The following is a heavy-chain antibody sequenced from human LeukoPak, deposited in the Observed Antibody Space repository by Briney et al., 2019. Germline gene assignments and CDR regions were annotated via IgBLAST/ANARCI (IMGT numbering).Heavy chain of an antibody. V-gene: IGHV4-31*03. Sequence: PSQTLSLTCTVSGGSISSGGYYWSRIRQHPGKGLEWIGYIYYSGSTYYNPSLKSRVTISVDTSKNQFSLKLSSVTAADTAVYYCARVLVVPAVLGAYYYYYGMDVWGQGTTVTVSS. D-gene: IGHD2-2*01. CDR2: IYYSGST. J-gene: IGHJ6*02. CDR3: ARVLVVPAVLGAYYYYYGMDV. CDR1: GGSISSGGYY.